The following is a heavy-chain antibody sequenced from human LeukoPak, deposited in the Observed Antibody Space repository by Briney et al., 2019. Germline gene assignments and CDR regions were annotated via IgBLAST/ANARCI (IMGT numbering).Heavy chain of an antibody. J-gene: IGHJ4*02. Sequence: ASVKVSCKASGYTFTNFGILWVRQAPGQGLEWMGWISAYNGNTNYAQKFQGRVTMTRDTSISTAYMELSRLRSDDTAVYYCARDPYYYDSTWGQGTLVTVSS. CDR2: ISAYNGNT. D-gene: IGHD3-22*01. V-gene: IGHV1-18*01. CDR1: GYTFTNFG. CDR3: ARDPYYYDST.